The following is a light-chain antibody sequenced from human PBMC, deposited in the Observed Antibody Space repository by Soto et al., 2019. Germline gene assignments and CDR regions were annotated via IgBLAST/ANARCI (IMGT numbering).Light chain of an antibody. J-gene: IGLJ1*01. V-gene: IGLV1-40*01. CDR1: RSNIGAGYD. Sequence: QSVLTQPPSVSGAPGQSITMAGTGSRSNIGAGYDVHWYQQKPGTAPKLLIYTTNHRPSGVADRFSGSKSGSSASLAITGLQPEDEADYFCQTYDKSLSGSYIFGTGTKLTVL. CDR3: QTYDKSLSGSYI. CDR2: TTN.